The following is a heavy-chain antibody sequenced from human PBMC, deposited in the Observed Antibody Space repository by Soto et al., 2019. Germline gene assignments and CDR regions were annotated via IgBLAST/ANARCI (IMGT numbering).Heavy chain of an antibody. D-gene: IGHD3-16*01. CDR3: AKVDVYVTPSPQDV. CDR1: GYTFTSYG. CDR2: INTYNGNT. J-gene: IGHJ6*02. Sequence: QVQLVQSGAEVKNPGASVKVSCKTSGYTFTSYGIGWARQAPGQGLEWMGWINTYNGNTNYAQNLQGRVTLTTDTSTSQSYMELRILRSNDTAIYYCAKVDVYVTPSPQDVWGQGTTVTVSS. V-gene: IGHV1-18*01.